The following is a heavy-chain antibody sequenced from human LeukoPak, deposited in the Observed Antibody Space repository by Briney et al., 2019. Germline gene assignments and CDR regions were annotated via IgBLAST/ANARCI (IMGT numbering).Heavy chain of an antibody. CDR3: ARGYSYGLDY. CDR2: ISWDGGST. D-gene: IGHD5-18*01. V-gene: IGHV3-43*01. CDR1: GFTFDDYT. Sequence: GGSLRPSCAASGFTFDDYTMHWVRQAPGKGLEWVSLISWDGGSTYYADSVKGRFTISRDNSKNSLYLQMNSLRAEDTAVYYCARGYSYGLDYWGQGTLVTVSS. J-gene: IGHJ4*02.